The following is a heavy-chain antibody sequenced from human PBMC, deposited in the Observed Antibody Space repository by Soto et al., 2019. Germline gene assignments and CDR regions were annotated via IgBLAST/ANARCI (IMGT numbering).Heavy chain of an antibody. Sequence: QVQLQQSGPGLVKPSQTLSLTCAISGDSVSRNSGAWNWLRQSPSRGLEWLGRTYYRSKWFNDYAVSVKGRITINPDTSKNQFSLQLNSVTPEDTAVYYCSRDRAEAGTYYYGMDVWGQGTTVTVSS. V-gene: IGHV6-1*01. CDR3: SRDRAEAGTYYYGMDV. CDR1: GDSVSRNSGA. D-gene: IGHD6-19*01. J-gene: IGHJ6*02. CDR2: TYYRSKWFN.